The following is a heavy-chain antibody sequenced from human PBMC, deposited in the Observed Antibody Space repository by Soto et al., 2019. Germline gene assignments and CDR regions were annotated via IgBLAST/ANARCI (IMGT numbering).Heavy chain of an antibody. CDR3: TRAGAAMNYYYYYYYMDV. J-gene: IGHJ6*03. Sequence: GGSLRLSCTASGFTFGDYAMSWFRQAPGKGLERVGFIRSKAYGGTTEYAASVKGRFTISRDDSKSIAYLQMNSLKTEDTAVYYCTRAGAAMNYYYYYYYMDVWGKGTTVTVSS. CDR2: IRSKAYGGTT. CDR1: GFTFGDYA. D-gene: IGHD2-2*01. V-gene: IGHV3-49*03.